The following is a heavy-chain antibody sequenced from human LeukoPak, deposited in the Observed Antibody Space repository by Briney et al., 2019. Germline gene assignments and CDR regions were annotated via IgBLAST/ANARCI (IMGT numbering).Heavy chain of an antibody. J-gene: IGHJ4*02. Sequence: SETLSLTCTVSGGSIRSSYYYWSWIRQPPGKGLEWIGEINHSGSTNYNPSLKSRVTISVDTSKNQFSLKLSSVTAADTAVYYCARGSITTDYWGQGTLVTVSS. D-gene: IGHD5-12*01. CDR2: INHSGST. CDR1: GGSIRSSYYY. CDR3: ARGSITTDY. V-gene: IGHV4-39*07.